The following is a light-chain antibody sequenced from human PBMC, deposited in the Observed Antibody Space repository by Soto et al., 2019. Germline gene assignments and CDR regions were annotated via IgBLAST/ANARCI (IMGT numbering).Light chain of an antibody. CDR3: QQRSTWPRLA. J-gene: IGKJ4*01. CDR1: QSVSSF. Sequence: EIVLTQSPATLSLSPGERATLSCRASQSVSSFLAWYQQKPGQAPRLLIYDASNRATDIPARFSGSGSGTHFTLTISSLEPEDCAVYYCQQRSTWPRLAFGGGTKVEIK. CDR2: DAS. V-gene: IGKV3-11*01.